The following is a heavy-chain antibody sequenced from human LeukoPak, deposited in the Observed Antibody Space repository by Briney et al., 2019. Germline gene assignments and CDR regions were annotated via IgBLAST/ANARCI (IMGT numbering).Heavy chain of an antibody. Sequence: PSETLSLTCTVSGGSISSSSYYWGWIRQPPGKGLEWIGSIDYSGTTSYNPSLKRRVTISVDTSKNQFSLKLSSVTAADTAVYYCARDKVQGSALGVGYWGQGTLVTVSS. CDR3: ARDKVQGSALGVGY. D-gene: IGHD3-10*01. CDR1: GGSISSSSYY. CDR2: IDYSGTT. J-gene: IGHJ4*02. V-gene: IGHV4-39*07.